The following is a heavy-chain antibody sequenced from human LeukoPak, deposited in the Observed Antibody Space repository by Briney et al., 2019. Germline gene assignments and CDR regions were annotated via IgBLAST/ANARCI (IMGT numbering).Heavy chain of an antibody. Sequence: ASVKVSCKASGYTFTDYYMHWVRQAPGQGFEWMGWINPNDGDTNYAQKFQGRVTMTRDTSISTAHMEVSRLRSDDTAVYYCATANFLYCSSTTCLFDNWGKGTMVTVSS. D-gene: IGHD2-2*01. CDR3: ATANFLYCSSTTCLFDN. CDR2: INPNDGDT. CDR1: GYTFTDYY. V-gene: IGHV1-2*02. J-gene: IGHJ4*02.